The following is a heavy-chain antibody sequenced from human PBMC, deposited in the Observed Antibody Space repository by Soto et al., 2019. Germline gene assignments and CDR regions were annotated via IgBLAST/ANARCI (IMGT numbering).Heavy chain of an antibody. CDR2: ISAYNGNT. V-gene: IGHV1-18*04. Sequence: ASVKVSWKASGYTFTNYSISCVPQAPGQGLEWMGWISAYNGNTNYAQKLQGRVTMTTDTSTSTAYMELRSLRSDDTAVYYCARSGGNSVYGWFDPWGQGTLVTVSS. D-gene: IGHD2-21*02. CDR1: GYTFTNYS. J-gene: IGHJ5*02. CDR3: ARSGGNSVYGWFDP.